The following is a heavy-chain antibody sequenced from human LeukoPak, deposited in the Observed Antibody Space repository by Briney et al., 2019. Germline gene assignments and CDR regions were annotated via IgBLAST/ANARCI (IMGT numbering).Heavy chain of an antibody. Sequence: SVKVSCKASGGTFSSYAISWVRQAPGQGLEWMGGIIPIFGTANYAQKFQGRVTITADESTSTAYMELSSLRSEDTAVYYCARSYCTNGVRYNYFDYWGQGTLVTVSS. CDR2: IIPIFGTA. V-gene: IGHV1-69*13. CDR3: ARSYCTNGVRYNYFDY. CDR1: GGTFSSYA. D-gene: IGHD2-8*01. J-gene: IGHJ4*02.